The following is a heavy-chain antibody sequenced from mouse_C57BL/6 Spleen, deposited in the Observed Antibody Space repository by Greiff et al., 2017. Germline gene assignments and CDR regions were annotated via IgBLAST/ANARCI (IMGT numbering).Heavy chain of an antibody. CDR1: GFTFSDYG. Sequence: EVMLVESGGGLVKPGGSLKLSCAASGFTFSDYGMHWVRQAPEKGLEWVAYISSGSSTIYYADTVKGRFTISIANAKNTLFLQMTILRSEDTAIYYCASSRDGYYGDYYAMDYWGQGTSVTVSS. CDR2: ISSGSSTI. J-gene: IGHJ4*01. CDR3: ASSRDGYYGDYYAMDY. V-gene: IGHV5-17*01. D-gene: IGHD2-3*01.